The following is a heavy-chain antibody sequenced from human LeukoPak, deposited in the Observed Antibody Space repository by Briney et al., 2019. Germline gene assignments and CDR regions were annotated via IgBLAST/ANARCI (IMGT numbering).Heavy chain of an antibody. J-gene: IGHJ4*02. V-gene: IGHV4-39*07. CDR1: GGSISSSSYY. D-gene: IGHD2-21*02. Sequence: PSETLSLTCTVSGGSISSSSYYWGWIRQPPGKGLEWIGSIYYSGSTYYNPSLKSRVTISVDTSKNQFSLKLSSVTAADTAVYYCARALVVTATFDYWGQGTLVTVSS. CDR2: IYYSGST. CDR3: ARALVVTATFDY.